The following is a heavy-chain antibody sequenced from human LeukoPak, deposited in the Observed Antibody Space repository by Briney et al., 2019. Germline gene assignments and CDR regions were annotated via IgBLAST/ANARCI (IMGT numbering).Heavy chain of an antibody. J-gene: IGHJ3*02. Sequence: GESLRLSCAASGFTFSSSGMHWVRQAPGKGLEWVAFIRYDGSNKYYADSVKGRFTISRDNSKNTLYLQMNSLRAEDTAVYYCAKDHYYDSSGYEGDAFDIWGQGTMVTVSS. D-gene: IGHD3-22*01. CDR1: GFTFSSSG. V-gene: IGHV3-30*02. CDR2: IRYDGSNK. CDR3: AKDHYYDSSGYEGDAFDI.